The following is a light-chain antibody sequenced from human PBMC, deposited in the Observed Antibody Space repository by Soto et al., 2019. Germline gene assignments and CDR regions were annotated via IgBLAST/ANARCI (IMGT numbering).Light chain of an antibody. CDR1: SSDVGGYNY. V-gene: IGLV2-8*01. CDR2: EVS. J-gene: IGLJ2*01. Sequence: QSAMTQPPSASGSPGQSVTISCTGPSSDVGGYNYVSWYQQHPGKAPKLMIYEVSKLPSGVPARFSGSKSGNTASLTVSGLQAEDEADYYSSSYAGSNNVGFGGGTKQTL. CDR3: SSYAGSNNVG.